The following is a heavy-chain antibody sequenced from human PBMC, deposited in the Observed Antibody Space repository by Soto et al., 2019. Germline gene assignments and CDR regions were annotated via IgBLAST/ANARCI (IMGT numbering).Heavy chain of an antibody. D-gene: IGHD6-19*01. CDR3: ARVHTSGWYAEFDY. Sequence: ASVKVSCKASGYTFTSYAMHWVRQAPGQRLEWMGWINAGNGNTKYSQKFQGRVTITRDTSASTAYMELSSLRSEDTAVYYCARVHTSGWYAEFDYWGQGTLVTVS. CDR1: GYTFTSYA. CDR2: INAGNGNT. J-gene: IGHJ4*02. V-gene: IGHV1-3*01.